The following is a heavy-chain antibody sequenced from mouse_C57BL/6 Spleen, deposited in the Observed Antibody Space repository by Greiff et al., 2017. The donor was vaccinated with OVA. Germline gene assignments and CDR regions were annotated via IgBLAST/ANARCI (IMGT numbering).Heavy chain of an antibody. CDR3: AREEIYYDYGWFAY. V-gene: IGHV1-26*01. CDR2: INPNNGGT. D-gene: IGHD2-4*01. CDR1: GYTFTDYY. Sequence: VQLQQSGPELVKPGASVKISCKASGYTFTDYYMNWVKQSHGKSLEWIGDINPNNGGTSYKQKFKGKATLTVDKSSSTAYMELRSLTSEDSAVYYCAREEIYYDYGWFAYWGQGTLVTVSA. J-gene: IGHJ3*01.